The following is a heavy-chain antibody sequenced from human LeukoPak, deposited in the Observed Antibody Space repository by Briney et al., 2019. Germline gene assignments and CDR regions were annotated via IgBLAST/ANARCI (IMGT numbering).Heavy chain of an antibody. CDR3: AKDRRITAPLFDY. D-gene: IGHD1-20*01. V-gene: IGHV3-23*01. J-gene: IGHJ4*02. CDR2: ISGGGGST. CDR1: AFTFTNYA. Sequence: GGSLSLSCPAYAFTFTNYAMSWVRQAPGKGREWVSSISGGGGSTFYADSVKGRFTISRDNSKNTLSLQMNSLRAEDTAVYYCAKDRRITAPLFDYWGQGTLVTVSS.